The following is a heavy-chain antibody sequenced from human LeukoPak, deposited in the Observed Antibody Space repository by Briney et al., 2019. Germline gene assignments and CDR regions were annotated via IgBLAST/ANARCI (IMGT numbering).Heavy chain of an antibody. V-gene: IGHV4-59*13. Sequence: SETLSLTCTVSGGSISTYYWSWIRQPPGKGLEWIGYIYYSGSTNYNPSLKSRVTISVDTSKNQFSLKLTSVSAADAAVYYCARVWVIQPSRYMDVWGKGTTVTVSS. CDR3: ARVWVIQPSRYMDV. CDR1: GGSISTYY. J-gene: IGHJ6*03. CDR2: IYYSGST. D-gene: IGHD1-1*01.